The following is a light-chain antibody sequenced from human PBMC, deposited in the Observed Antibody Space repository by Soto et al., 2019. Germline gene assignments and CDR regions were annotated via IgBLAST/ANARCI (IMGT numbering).Light chain of an antibody. J-gene: IGKJ4*01. V-gene: IGKV3-15*01. CDR3: QQYNDWPPLT. CDR1: QNVGSH. CDR2: GTS. Sequence: EIVMTQSPASLSVSPGERATLSCRASQNVGSHLAWYQQKPGQPPRLLIYGTSSRANGVPARFSASGSGTEFTLTITSLQSEDFAVYYWQQYNDWPPLTFGGGTKGEIK.